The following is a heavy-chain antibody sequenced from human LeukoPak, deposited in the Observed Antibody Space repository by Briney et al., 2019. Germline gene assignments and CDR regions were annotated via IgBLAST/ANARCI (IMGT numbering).Heavy chain of an antibody. V-gene: IGHV4-59*08. D-gene: IGHD3-10*01. CDR1: GGSISSYY. CDR2: IYYSGST. CDR3: ARHVATIVRGVVSMGLDY. J-gene: IGHJ4*02. Sequence: KPSETLSLTCTVSGGSISSYYWSWIRQPPGKGLEWIGYIYYSGSTNYSPSLKSRVTISVDTSKNQFSLKLTSVTAADTAVYYCARHVATIVRGVVSMGLDYWGQGTLVTVSS.